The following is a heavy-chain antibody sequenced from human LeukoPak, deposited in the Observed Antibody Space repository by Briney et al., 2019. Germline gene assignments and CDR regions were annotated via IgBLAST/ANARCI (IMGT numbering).Heavy chain of an antibody. D-gene: IGHD6-13*01. CDR1: GFTFSSYW. Sequence: GSLRLSCAASGFTFSSYWMSWVRQAPGKGLEWVANIKQDGSEIYYVDSVKGRFTISRDNAKNSLYLQMNSLRAEDTALYYCAKDIVAAADWGHFQHWGQGTLVTVSS. V-gene: IGHV3-7*03. CDR2: IKQDGSEI. CDR3: AKDIVAAADWGHFQH. J-gene: IGHJ1*01.